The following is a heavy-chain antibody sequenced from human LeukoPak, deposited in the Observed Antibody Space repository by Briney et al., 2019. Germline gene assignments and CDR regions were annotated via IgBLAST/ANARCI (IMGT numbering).Heavy chain of an antibody. D-gene: IGHD3-22*01. Sequence: SGTLSLTCAVSGGSISSSNWWSWVRQPPGKGLEWLGEIYHSGSTNYNPSLKSRVTISVDKSKNQFSLKLSSVTAADTAVYYCARDRGDSSGYLDDAFDIWGQGTMVTVSS. CDR2: IYHSGST. CDR3: ARDRGDSSGYLDDAFDI. CDR1: GGSISSSNW. V-gene: IGHV4-4*02. J-gene: IGHJ3*02.